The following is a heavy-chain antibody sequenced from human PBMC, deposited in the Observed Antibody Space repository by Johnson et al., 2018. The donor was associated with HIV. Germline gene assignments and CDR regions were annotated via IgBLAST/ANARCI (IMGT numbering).Heavy chain of an antibody. D-gene: IGHD2-15*01. V-gene: IGHV3-11*04. Sequence: QMLLVESGGGLVQPGGSLRLSCSASGFTFSDYYMSWIRHAPGKGLEWVSYILISDSTIYYADSVKGRFTISRDNAKNSLYLQMNSLRAEDTAVYYCARVPWSLDAFDIWGQGTMVTVSS. J-gene: IGHJ3*02. CDR2: ILISDSTI. CDR3: ARVPWSLDAFDI. CDR1: GFTFSDYY.